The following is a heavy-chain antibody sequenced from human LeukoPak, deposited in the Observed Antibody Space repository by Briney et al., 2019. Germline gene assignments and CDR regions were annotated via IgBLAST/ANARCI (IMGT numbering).Heavy chain of an antibody. CDR1: GFTFSSYG. CDR3: AKDAWGQIAVAGSKLDY. CDR2: ISYDGSNK. Sequence: GRSLRLSCAASGFTFSSYGMHWVRQAPGKGLEWVAVISYDGSNKYYADSVKGRFTISRDNSKNTLYLQMNSLRAEDTAVYYCAKDAWGQIAVAGSKLDYWGQGTLVTVSS. D-gene: IGHD6-19*01. J-gene: IGHJ4*02. V-gene: IGHV3-30*18.